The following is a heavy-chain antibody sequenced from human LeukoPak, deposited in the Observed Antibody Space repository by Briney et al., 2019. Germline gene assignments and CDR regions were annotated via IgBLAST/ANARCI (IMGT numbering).Heavy chain of an antibody. D-gene: IGHD3-16*01. Sequence: GGSLRLSCAASGFTFSDYDMHWVRQVTGRGLEWVSTIGTVGDTYYRDSVKGRFTISRENANNPLYLQMNSLRGGDTAVYYCARFGPDAFDIWGPGTMVTVSS. CDR1: GFTFSDYD. J-gene: IGHJ3*02. CDR3: ARFGPDAFDI. V-gene: IGHV3-13*01. CDR2: IGTVGDT.